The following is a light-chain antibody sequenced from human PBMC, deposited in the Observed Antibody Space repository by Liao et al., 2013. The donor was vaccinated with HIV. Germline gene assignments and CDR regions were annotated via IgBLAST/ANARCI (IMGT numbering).Light chain of an antibody. CDR3: QVWDCSCDHGV. J-gene: IGLJ3*02. Sequence: SYELTQPHSLLVATAYMARITCGGNNLGSNGVHWYRLKSGQDPVVISFTERNRPSGIPERNSGSNSGNTTTLTISRIEAGDAADYYCQVWDCSCDHGVFGGGTKLAVL. CDR2: TER. V-gene: IGLV3-12*01. CDR1: NLGSNG.